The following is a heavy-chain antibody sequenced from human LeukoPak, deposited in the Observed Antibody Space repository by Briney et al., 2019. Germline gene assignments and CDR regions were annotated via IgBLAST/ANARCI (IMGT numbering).Heavy chain of an antibody. CDR1: GFTFSSYA. V-gene: IGHV3-23*01. D-gene: IGHD5-18*01. Sequence: GRSLRLSCAASGFTFSSYAMHWVRQAPGKGLEWVSAISGSGGSTYYADSVKGRFTISRDNSKNTLYLQMNSLRAEDTAVYYCAKDRQLLRLDTATGYWGQGTLVTVSS. CDR2: ISGSGGST. J-gene: IGHJ4*02. CDR3: AKDRQLLRLDTATGY.